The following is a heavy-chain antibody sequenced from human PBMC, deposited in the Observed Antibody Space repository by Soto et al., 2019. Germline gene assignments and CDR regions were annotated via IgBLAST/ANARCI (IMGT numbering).Heavy chain of an antibody. CDR2: IVVGSGNI. CDR3: TSEGVATGLV. D-gene: IGHD5-12*01. V-gene: IGHV1-58*02. Sequence: SVKFSCKASGFTFTSSAIQWVRQARGQLLECIVWIVVGSGNIRYXXKFQERVXXTRDMSATTAXMELSXLRSEDTAIYYCTSEGVATGLVWRPGSLVTVSS. CDR1: GFTFTSSA. J-gene: IGHJ4*02.